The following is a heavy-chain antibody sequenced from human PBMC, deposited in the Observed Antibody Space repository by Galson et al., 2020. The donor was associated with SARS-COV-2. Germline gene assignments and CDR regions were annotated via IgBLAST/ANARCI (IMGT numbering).Heavy chain of an antibody. Sequence: SVKVSCKASGFTFTSSAMLWVRQARGQRLEWIGWIVVGSGNTNYAQKFQERVTITRDMSTSTAYMELSSLRSEDTAVYYCAADRGGIDYSWGGGFDPWGQGTLVTVSS. CDR1: GFTFTSSA. D-gene: IGHD2-21*01. J-gene: IGHJ5*02. CDR2: IVVGSGNT. V-gene: IGHV1-58*02. CDR3: AADRGGIDYSWGGGFDP.